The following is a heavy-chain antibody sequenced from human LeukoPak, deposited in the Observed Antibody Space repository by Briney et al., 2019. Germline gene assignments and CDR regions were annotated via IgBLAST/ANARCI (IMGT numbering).Heavy chain of an antibody. Sequence: SETLSLTCTVSGGSISSRSYYWSWIRQPAGKGLGWIGRIYTSGSTNYNPSLKSRVTISVDTSKNQFSLKLSSVTAADTAVYYCARDSGSSWYSYGYTYYYYMDVWGKGTTVTISS. J-gene: IGHJ6*03. V-gene: IGHV4-61*02. CDR2: IYTSGST. CDR1: GGSISSRSYY. CDR3: ARDSGSSWYSYGYTYYYYMDV. D-gene: IGHD5-18*01.